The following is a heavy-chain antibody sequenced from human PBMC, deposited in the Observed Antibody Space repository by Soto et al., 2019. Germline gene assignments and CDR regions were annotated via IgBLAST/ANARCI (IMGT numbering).Heavy chain of an antibody. Sequence: SETLSLTCAVSGYSIASGYYWAWIRQPPGKGLEWIGSIYHAGSVYYNPSLNSRVAMSLDTSDNHFSLKLTSVTAADTAVYYCARTFDYYRMDVWGQGTTVTSP. J-gene: IGHJ6*02. CDR1: GYSIASGYY. CDR2: IYHAGSV. V-gene: IGHV4-38-2*01. CDR3: ARTFDYYRMDV.